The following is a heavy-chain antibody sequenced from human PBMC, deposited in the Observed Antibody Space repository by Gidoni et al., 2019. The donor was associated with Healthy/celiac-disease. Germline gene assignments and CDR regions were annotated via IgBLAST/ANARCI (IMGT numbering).Heavy chain of an antibody. CDR3: ARYVVGAPTGDY. V-gene: IGHV1-69*02. D-gene: IGHD1-26*01. CDR2: IIPILGIA. CDR1: GGTFSRYT. Sequence: QAQRGQSGAEGKKPGSWVNVSRNASGGTFSRYTISWVRQPPGEALEWMGRIIPILGIANYAQKFQGRVTITADKSTSTAYMELSSLRSEDTAVYYCARYVVGAPTGDYWGQGTLVTVSS. J-gene: IGHJ4*02.